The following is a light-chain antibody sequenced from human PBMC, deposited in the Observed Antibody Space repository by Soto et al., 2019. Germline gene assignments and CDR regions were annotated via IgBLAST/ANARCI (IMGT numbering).Light chain of an antibody. Sequence: DIQMTQSPSTLSASVGDRVTITCRASQSISSWLAWYQQKPGKAPKLLIYDASSLESGVPSRFSGSGSGTEFTLTISSLQPDDFATYYCQQYNSSPLTSGGGTKVEIK. J-gene: IGKJ4*01. CDR3: QQYNSSPLT. V-gene: IGKV1-5*01. CDR2: DAS. CDR1: QSISSW.